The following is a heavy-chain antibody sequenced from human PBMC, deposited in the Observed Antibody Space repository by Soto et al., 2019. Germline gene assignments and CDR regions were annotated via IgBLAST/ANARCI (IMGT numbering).Heavy chain of an antibody. Sequence: ESLKISCDGSDYNFATYWVAWVRQMPGAGLEWVGMIKPGDSDTRYNPSFQGRVTISADKSTNTAYLKWRSLQASDTAIYFCARRYCRSGDCYSDYWGQGALVTVSS. CDR2: IKPGDSDT. V-gene: IGHV5-51*01. CDR1: DYNFATYW. J-gene: IGHJ4*02. D-gene: IGHD2-21*01. CDR3: ARRYCRSGDCYSDY.